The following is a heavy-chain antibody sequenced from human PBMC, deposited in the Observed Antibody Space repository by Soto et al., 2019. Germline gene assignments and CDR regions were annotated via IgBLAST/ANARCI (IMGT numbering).Heavy chain of an antibody. CDR1: GGSISSGGYY. J-gene: IGHJ6*02. CDR3: ARELRVGEDYYGMDV. CDR2: IYYSGST. Sequence: QVQLQESGPGLVKPSQTLSLTCTVSGGSISSGGYYWSWIRQHPGKGLEWIGYIYYSGSTYYNPSLKSRVTIAVDTAKNQFSLKLSSVTAADTAVYYWARELRVGEDYYGMDVWGQGTTVTVSS. D-gene: IGHD3-10*01. V-gene: IGHV4-31*03.